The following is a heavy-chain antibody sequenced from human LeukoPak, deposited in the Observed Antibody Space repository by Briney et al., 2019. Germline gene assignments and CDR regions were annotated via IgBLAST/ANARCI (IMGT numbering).Heavy chain of an antibody. CDR2: INHSGST. CDR1: GGSFSGYY. CDR3: ARARGFCSGGSCYSYYFDY. J-gene: IGHJ4*02. Sequence: KTSETLSLTCAVYGGSFSGYYWSWIRQPPGKGLEWIGEINHSGSTNYNPSLKSRVTISVDTSKNQFSLKLSSVTAADTAVYYCARARGFCSGGSCYSYYFDYWGQGTLVTVSS. V-gene: IGHV4-34*01. D-gene: IGHD2-15*01.